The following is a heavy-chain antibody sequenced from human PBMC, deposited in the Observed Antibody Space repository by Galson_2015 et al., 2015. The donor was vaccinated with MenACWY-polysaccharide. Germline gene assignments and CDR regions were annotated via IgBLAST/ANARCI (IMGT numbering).Heavy chain of an antibody. CDR3: ARDDRRVRGVFNWFDP. V-gene: IGHV3-7*01. J-gene: IGHJ5*02. D-gene: IGHD3-10*01. CDR1: GFTFGNYW. CDR2: IKEDGSEK. Sequence: SLRLSCAASGFTFGNYWMSWVRQAPGKGLEWVANIKEDGSEKYYVDSVKGRFTISRDNAKNLLYLQMNSLRAEDTAVYYCARDDRRVRGVFNWFDPWGQGTLVTVSS.